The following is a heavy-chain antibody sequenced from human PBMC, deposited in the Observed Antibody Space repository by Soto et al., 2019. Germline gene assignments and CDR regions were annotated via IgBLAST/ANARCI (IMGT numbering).Heavy chain of an antibody. J-gene: IGHJ4*02. V-gene: IGHV3-23*01. D-gene: IGHD2-15*01. CDR2: ISGSGGST. CDR1: GFTFSSYA. CDR3: AKELYCSGGSCYGPDY. Sequence: PGGSLRLSCAASGFTFSSYAMSWVRQAPGKGLEWVSTISGSGGSTYYADSVKGRFTISRDNSKNTLFLQMNSLRAEDTAVYYCAKELYCSGGSCYGPDYWGQGTLVTVSS.